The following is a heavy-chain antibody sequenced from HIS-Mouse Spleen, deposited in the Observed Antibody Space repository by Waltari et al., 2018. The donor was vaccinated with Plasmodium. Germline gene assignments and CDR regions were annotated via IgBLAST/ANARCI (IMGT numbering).Heavy chain of an antibody. D-gene: IGHD5-12*01. CDR1: GFTFSSYG. J-gene: IGHJ3*02. Sequence: QVQLVESGGGVVQPGRSLRLSCDASGFTFSSYGRHWVRQAPGQGLEWVAVISYDGSNKYYADSVKGRFTISRDNSKNTLYLQMNSLRAEDTAVYYCAKGSFIGSGYDPWAFDIWGQGTMVTVSS. V-gene: IGHV3-30*18. CDR3: AKGSFIGSGYDPWAFDI. CDR2: ISYDGSNK.